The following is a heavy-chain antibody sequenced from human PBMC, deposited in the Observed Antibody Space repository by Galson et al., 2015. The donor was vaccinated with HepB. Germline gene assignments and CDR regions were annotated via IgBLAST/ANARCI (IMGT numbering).Heavy chain of an antibody. V-gene: IGHV3-49*04. CDR3: TRDRAGGVIMAYFDY. CDR1: GSSIGDFA. D-gene: IGHD2-8*01. Sequence: SLRLSCAASGSSIGDFAMNWVRQAPGEGLEWMAFIRRRSYGGTTEYAASVKGRFTISRDDSKNIAYLQMDSLKSEDTATYYCTRDRAGGVIMAYFDYWGQGALVTVSS. CDR2: IRRRSYGGTT. J-gene: IGHJ4*02.